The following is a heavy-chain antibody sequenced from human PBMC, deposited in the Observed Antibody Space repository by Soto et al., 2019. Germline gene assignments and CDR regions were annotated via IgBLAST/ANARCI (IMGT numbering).Heavy chain of an antibody. CDR2: IYYSGST. CDR3: ARGASPLIDY. V-gene: IGHV4-30-4*02. Sequence: SATLSLTCTVSGGSISSGDYYWSWIRQPPGKGLEWIGYIYYSGSTYYNPSLKSRITISVDTSKNQFSLKLSSLRSEDTAVYYCARGASPLIDYWGQGTLVTVSS. J-gene: IGHJ4*02. D-gene: IGHD1-26*01. CDR1: GGSISSGDYY.